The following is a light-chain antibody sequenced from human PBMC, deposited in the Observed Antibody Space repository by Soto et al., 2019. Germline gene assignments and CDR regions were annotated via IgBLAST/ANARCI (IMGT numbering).Light chain of an antibody. CDR3: HQYNHWLTWT. CDR2: GAS. J-gene: IGKJ1*01. V-gene: IGKV3-20*01. CDR1: QTITSTY. Sequence: IVLTQSPGILSLSPGERATLSCRASQTITSTYLAWYQQKPGQAPRLIIYGASSRATGIPDRFSGSGSGTEFTLTISSLQSEDFAVYYGHQYNHWLTWTFCQWTKVDIK.